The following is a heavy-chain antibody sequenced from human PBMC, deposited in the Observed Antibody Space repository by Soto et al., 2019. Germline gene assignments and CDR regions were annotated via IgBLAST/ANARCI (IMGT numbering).Heavy chain of an antibody. CDR3: ARADNIGWFDP. D-gene: IGHD1-20*01. Sequence: SETLSLTCAVYGGSFSGYYWSWIRQPPGKGLEWIGEINHSGSTNYNPSLKSRVTISVDTSKNQFSLKLSSVTAADTAVYYCARADNIGWFDPWGQGTLVTVSS. J-gene: IGHJ5*02. CDR2: INHSGST. CDR1: GGSFSGYY. V-gene: IGHV4-34*01.